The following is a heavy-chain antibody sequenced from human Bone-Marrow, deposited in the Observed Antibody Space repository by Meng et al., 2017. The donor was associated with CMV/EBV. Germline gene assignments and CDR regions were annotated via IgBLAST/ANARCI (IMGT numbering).Heavy chain of an antibody. D-gene: IGHD3-10*01. CDR1: GYTVTRYY. CDR2: INPSGGGT. J-gene: IGHJ4*02. Sequence: SGYTVTRYYMHWGRQDPGQGIEWMEVINPSGGGTNYAQKFQGRVTMTSDTYTSTVYMELSSLRSEDTAMYYCAREDRVDGSGNYFDYWGQGTLVTVSS. V-gene: IGHV1-46*01. CDR3: AREDRVDGSGNYFDY.